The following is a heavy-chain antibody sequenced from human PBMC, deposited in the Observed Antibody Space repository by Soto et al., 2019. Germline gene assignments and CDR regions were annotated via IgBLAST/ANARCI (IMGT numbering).Heavy chain of an antibody. CDR3: AKAYLSTLYYFDY. CDR2: ISTGGGST. CDR1: GFTFSSYS. J-gene: IGHJ4*02. Sequence: LRLSCAASGFTFSSYSMSWVRQPPGQGLEWVSGISTGGGSTYYADSVKGRFTISRDNPKNTLYLQMNSLRAEDTAVYYCAKAYLSTLYYFDYWGQGALVTVSS. D-gene: IGHD2-21*01. V-gene: IGHV3-23*01.